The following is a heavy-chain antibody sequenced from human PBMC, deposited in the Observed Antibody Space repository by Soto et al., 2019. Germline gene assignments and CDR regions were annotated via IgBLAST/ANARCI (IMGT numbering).Heavy chain of an antibody. CDR2: ISSSSNSK. Sequence: PGGSLRLSCAASGFTFSKYRMNWVRQAPGKGLEWVSYISSSSNSKFYADSVKDRFTISRDNAKSLLYLQMNSLRAEDTAVYYCARRSSSWYFDYWGQGTLVTVSS. D-gene: IGHD6-13*01. CDR1: GFTFSKYR. V-gene: IGHV3-21*04. CDR3: ARRSSSWYFDY. J-gene: IGHJ4*02.